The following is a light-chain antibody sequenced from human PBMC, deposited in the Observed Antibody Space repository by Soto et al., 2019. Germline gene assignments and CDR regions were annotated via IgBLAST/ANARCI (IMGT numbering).Light chain of an antibody. CDR3: SSYTSTSTYV. Sequence: QSVLTQPASVSGSPGQSITISCTGTSSDVGGYNYVSWYQQYPGKAPKLMIYHVSNRPSGVSNRLSGSKSGNSASLTISGLQAEDEADYYCSSYTSTSTYVFGTGTKVTVL. J-gene: IGLJ1*01. CDR2: HVS. CDR1: SSDVGGYNY. V-gene: IGLV2-14*01.